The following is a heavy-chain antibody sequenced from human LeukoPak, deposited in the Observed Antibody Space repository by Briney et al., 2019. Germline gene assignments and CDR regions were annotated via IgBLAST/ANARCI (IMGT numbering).Heavy chain of an antibody. CDR1: GDSISGGSYY. CDR3: ARQFQY. Sequence: SETLSLTCSVSGDSISGGSYYWNWIRQPAGKGLEWIGLIYTSGSTNYNPSLKSRVTILLDTSKNQFSLRLNSVTAADTSVYFCARQFQYWDQGTPVTVSS. V-gene: IGHV4-61*02. D-gene: IGHD5-24*01. J-gene: IGHJ4*02. CDR2: IYTSGST.